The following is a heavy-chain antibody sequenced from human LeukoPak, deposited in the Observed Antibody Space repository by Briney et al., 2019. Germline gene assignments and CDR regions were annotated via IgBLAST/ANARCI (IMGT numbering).Heavy chain of an antibody. J-gene: IGHJ4*02. CDR2: IYHSGST. Sequence: SETLSLTCAVSGVSMGSGGYSWSWVRLPPGKGLEWIGYIYHSGSTYYNPSLKSRVTISVDTSKNQFSLKLSSVTAADTAVYYCARASRTGLGIGSFDYWGQGTLVTVSS. CDR1: GVSMGSGGYS. CDR3: ARASRTGLGIGSFDY. D-gene: IGHD7-27*01. V-gene: IGHV4-30-2*01.